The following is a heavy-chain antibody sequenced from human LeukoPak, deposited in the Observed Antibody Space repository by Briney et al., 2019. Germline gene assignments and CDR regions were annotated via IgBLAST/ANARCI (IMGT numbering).Heavy chain of an antibody. Sequence: GGSLRLSCAASGFTFSSYGMHWVRQAPGKGLEWVAVISYDGSNKYYADSVKGRFTISRDNSKNTLYLQMNSLRAEDTAVYYCAKDGLMVRGVYNWFDPWGQGTLVTVSS. J-gene: IGHJ5*02. CDR2: ISYDGSNK. CDR1: GFTFSSYG. D-gene: IGHD3-10*01. CDR3: AKDGLMVRGVYNWFDP. V-gene: IGHV3-30*18.